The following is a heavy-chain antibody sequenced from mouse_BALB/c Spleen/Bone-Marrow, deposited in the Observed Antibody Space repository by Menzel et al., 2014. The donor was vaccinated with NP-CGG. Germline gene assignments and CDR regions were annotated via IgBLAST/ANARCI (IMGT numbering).Heavy chain of an antibody. CDR3: GQVWGWFSY. CDR1: GFAFSNCD. D-gene: IGHD4-1*01. CDR2: ITSGGGNT. J-gene: IGHJ3*01. V-gene: IGHV5-9*02. Sequence: EVKLVESGGGLVKPGGSLKLSCTASGFAFSNCDMSWVRQTPEKRLEWVATITSGGGNTYYPDSVKGRFTISRDNARNTLYLQMSSPRSEDTALYFRGQVWGWFSYWGQGTLVTVSA.